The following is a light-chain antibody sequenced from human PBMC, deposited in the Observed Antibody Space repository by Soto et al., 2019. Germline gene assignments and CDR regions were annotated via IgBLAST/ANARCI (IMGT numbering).Light chain of an antibody. J-gene: IGKJ1*01. V-gene: IGKV1-27*01. CDR1: QGISNY. CDR3: QKYNSAPRT. Sequence: DIQMTQSPSSLSASVRDRFTITFRASQGISNYLAWYQQKPGKVPKLLIYAASTLQSGVPSRFSGSGFGTDFTLTISSLQPEDVATYYCQKYNSAPRTFGQGTKVDIK. CDR2: AAS.